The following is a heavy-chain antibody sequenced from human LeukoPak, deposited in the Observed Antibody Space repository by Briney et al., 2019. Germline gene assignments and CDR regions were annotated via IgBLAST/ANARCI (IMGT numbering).Heavy chain of an antibody. Sequence: SLRLSCAASGFTFDDYAMHWVRQAPGKGLGWVSGISWNSGSIGYADSVKGRFTISRDNAKNSLYLQMNSLRAEDTALYYCAKLINYYFDYWGQGTLVTVSS. V-gene: IGHV3-9*01. CDR2: ISWNSGSI. CDR3: AKLINYYFDY. J-gene: IGHJ4*02. D-gene: IGHD5-24*01. CDR1: GFTFDDYA.